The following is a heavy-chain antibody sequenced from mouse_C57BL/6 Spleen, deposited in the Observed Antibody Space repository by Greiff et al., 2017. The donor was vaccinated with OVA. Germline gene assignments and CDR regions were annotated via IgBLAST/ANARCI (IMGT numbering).Heavy chain of an antibody. V-gene: IGHV1-15*01. Sequence: QVQLQQSGAELVRPGASVTLSCTASGYTFTDYEMHWVKQTPVHGLEWIGAIDPETGGTAYNQKFKGKAILTADKASSTAYMELRSLTSEDSAVYYCTREVTTYWGQGTLVTVSA. CDR3: TREVTTY. CDR1: GYTFTDYE. CDR2: IDPETGGT. J-gene: IGHJ3*01. D-gene: IGHD2-2*01.